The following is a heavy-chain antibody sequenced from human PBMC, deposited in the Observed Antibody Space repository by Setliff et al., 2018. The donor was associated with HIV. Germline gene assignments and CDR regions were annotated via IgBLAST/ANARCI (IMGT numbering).Heavy chain of an antibody. CDR1: GGSISSSSYY. V-gene: IGHV4-39*01. Sequence: SETLSLTCTVSGGSISSSSYYWGWIRQPPGKGLEWIGSIYYSGSTYYNPSLKSRVTISVDTSKNQFPLKLSSVTAADTAVYYCASPASGGSSGQYHYWGQGTQVTVSS. CDR3: ASPASGGSSGQYHY. D-gene: IGHD6-19*01. J-gene: IGHJ4*02. CDR2: IYYSGST.